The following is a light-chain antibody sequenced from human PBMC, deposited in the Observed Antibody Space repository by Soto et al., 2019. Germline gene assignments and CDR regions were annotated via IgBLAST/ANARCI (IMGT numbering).Light chain of an antibody. V-gene: IGKV1-27*01. CDR1: QGISNY. J-gene: IGKJ1*01. CDR2: AAP. Sequence: DIQMTQSPSSLSASVGDRVTISCRASQGISNYLAWYQQKPGKVPKLLIYAAPILQSGVPSRFSGSGSGTDFTPTISSLQPEDVATYYCQEYNSAPRAFGQGTKVEIK. CDR3: QEYNSAPRA.